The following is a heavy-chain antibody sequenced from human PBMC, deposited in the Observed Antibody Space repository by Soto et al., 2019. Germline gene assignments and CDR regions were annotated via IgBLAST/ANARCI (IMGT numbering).Heavy chain of an antibody. D-gene: IGHD2-15*01. CDR1: GYTFTGYY. V-gene: IGHV1-2*04. J-gene: IGHJ6*02. Sequence: ASVKVSCKASGYTFTGYYMHWVRQAPGQGLEWMGWINPNSGGTNYAQKFQGWVTMTRDTSISTAYMELSRLRSDDTAVYYCARGRWSPSFYYYYGMDVWGQGTTVTVSS. CDR3: ARGRWSPSFYYYYGMDV. CDR2: INPNSGGT.